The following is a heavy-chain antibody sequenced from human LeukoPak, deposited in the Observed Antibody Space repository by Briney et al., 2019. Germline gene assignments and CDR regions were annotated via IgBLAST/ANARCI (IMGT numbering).Heavy chain of an antibody. CDR1: GFTFSSYG. J-gene: IGHJ6*03. D-gene: IGHD3-3*01. Sequence: GGSLRLSCAASGFTFSSYGMHWVRQAPGKGLEWVAFIRYDGSNKYYADSVKGRFTISRDNAKNSLYLQMNSLRAEDTAVYYCARDGRTIFGVVPLYYMDVWGKGTTVTVSS. CDR2: IRYDGSNK. CDR3: ARDGRTIFGVVPLYYMDV. V-gene: IGHV3-30*02.